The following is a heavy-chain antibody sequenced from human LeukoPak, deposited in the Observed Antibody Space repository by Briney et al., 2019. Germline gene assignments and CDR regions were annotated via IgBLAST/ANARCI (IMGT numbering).Heavy chain of an antibody. CDR2: IGGSGGST. CDR3: AKALCSSTSCYSGGSVY. V-gene: IGHV3-23*01. J-gene: IGHJ4*02. D-gene: IGHD2-2*01. CDR1: GFTFISYA. Sequence: GGSLRLSCAASGFTFISYAMSWVRQAPGKVLERASAIGGSGGSTYYADSVKGRFTISRDNSKNTLYLQMDSLRAEDTAVYYCAKALCSSTSCYSGGSVYWGQGTLVTVSS.